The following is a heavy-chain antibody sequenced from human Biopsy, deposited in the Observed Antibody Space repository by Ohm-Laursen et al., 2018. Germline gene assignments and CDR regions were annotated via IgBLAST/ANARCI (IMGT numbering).Heavy chain of an antibody. CDR2: IYTSGIT. CDR3: ARDRDRRGWFDP. D-gene: IGHD1-14*01. V-gene: IGHV4-34*01. J-gene: IGHJ5*02. CDR1: GESFNGYY. Sequence: GTLSLTCTVYGESFNGYYWSWIRQTPGKGLEWIGEIYTSGITNYNPSLKSRVTMSVDTSKNKFSLRVSSVTAADTAVYYCARDRDRRGWFDPWGQGTLVTVSS.